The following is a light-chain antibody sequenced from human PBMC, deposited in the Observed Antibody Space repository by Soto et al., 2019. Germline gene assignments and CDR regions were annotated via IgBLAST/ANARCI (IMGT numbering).Light chain of an antibody. CDR2: DVS. CDR3: CSYACSYTF. J-gene: IGLJ1*01. CDR1: SSDVGGYNY. Sequence: QSALTQPRSVSGSPGQSVSISCNGTSSDVGGYNYVSWYQQHPGKAPKLMIYDVSKRPSGVPDRFSGSKSGNTASLTISGLQAEDEADYYCCSYACSYTFFGTGTKLTVL. V-gene: IGLV2-11*01.